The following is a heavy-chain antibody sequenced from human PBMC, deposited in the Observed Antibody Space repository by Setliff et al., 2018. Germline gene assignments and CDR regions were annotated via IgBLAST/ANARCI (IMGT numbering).Heavy chain of an antibody. CDR1: GGSFSGYY. CDR3: ARGKVLYDYVWGSYRYEDYYYGMDV. CDR2: INHSGST. J-gene: IGHJ6*02. V-gene: IGHV4-34*01. Sequence: PSETLSLTCAVYGGSFSGYYWSWIRQPPGKGLEWIGEINHSGSTNYNPSPKSRVTISVDTSKNQFSLKLSSVTAADTAVYYCARGKVLYDYVWGSYRYEDYYYGMDVWGQGTTGTVSS. D-gene: IGHD3-16*02.